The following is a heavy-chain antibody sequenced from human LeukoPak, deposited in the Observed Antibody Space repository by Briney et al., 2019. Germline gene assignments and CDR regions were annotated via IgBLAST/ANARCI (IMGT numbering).Heavy chain of an antibody. CDR2: IWYDGSNK. J-gene: IGHJ4*02. V-gene: IGHV3-33*01. CDR1: GFTFSSYG. CDR3: ARESTYYYDSSGHPPGSY. Sequence: GGSLRLSCAASGFTFSSYGMHWVRQAPGKGLEWVAVIWYDGSNKYYADSVKGRFTISRDNSKNTLYLQMNSLRAEDTAVYYCARESTYYYDSSGHPPGSYWGQGTLVTVSS. D-gene: IGHD3-22*01.